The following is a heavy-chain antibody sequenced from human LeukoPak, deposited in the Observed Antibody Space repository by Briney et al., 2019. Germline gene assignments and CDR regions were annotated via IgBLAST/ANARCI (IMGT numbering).Heavy chain of an antibody. Sequence: GGSLRLSCAASGFTFSSTSMSWVRQAPGKGLEWVSYITSSSSTIYYADSVKGRFTISRDSAKNSLYLQMNSLRAEDTAVYYCARGVPYDSWSGPHYSDYWGQGTLVTVSS. CDR3: ARGVPYDSWSGPHYSDY. CDR2: ITSSSSTI. CDR1: GFTFSSTS. D-gene: IGHD3-3*01. V-gene: IGHV3-48*04. J-gene: IGHJ4*02.